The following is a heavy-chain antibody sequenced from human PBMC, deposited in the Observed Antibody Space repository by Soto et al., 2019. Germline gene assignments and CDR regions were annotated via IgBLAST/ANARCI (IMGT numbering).Heavy chain of an antibody. D-gene: IGHD3-3*01. CDR2: INHSGST. CDR3: ATSYYNFWSGYYLAYFDY. J-gene: IGHJ4*02. V-gene: IGHV4-34*01. Sequence: QVHLQQWGAGLLKPSETLSLTCAVYAVSFTGYYWSWIRKPPGKGLEWIGEINHSGSTNYNPSVKSRVTISVDTYKKQFSLKLSSVTAADTAVYYCATSYYNFWSGYYLAYFDYWGQGTLVTVSS. CDR1: AVSFTGYY.